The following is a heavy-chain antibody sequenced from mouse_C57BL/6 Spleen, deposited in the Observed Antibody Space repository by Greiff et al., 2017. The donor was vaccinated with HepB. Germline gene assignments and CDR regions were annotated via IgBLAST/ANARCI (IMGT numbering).Heavy chain of an antibody. J-gene: IGHJ3*01. V-gene: IGHV1-54*01. D-gene: IGHD1-1*01. CDR2: INPGSGGT. Sequence: VQLQQSGAELVRPGTSVKVSCKASGYAFTNYLIEWVKQRPGQGLEWIGVINPGSGGTNYNEKFKGKATLTADKSSSTAYMQLSSLTSEDSAVYFCAREGIYYYGSSYGFAYWGQGTLVTVSA. CDR3: AREGIYYYGSSYGFAY. CDR1: GYAFTNYL.